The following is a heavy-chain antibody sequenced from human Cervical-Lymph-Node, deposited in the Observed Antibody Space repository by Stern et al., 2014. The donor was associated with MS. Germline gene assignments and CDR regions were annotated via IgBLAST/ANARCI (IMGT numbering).Heavy chain of an antibody. CDR2: INPSGGST. CDR1: GYTFTSYY. J-gene: IGHJ6*02. D-gene: IGHD6-19*01. CDR3: AREVAGHRLGMMDV. V-gene: IGHV1-46*01. Sequence: VQLLQSGDEVKKPGASVKVSCKASGYTFTSYYMYWVRQAPGQGLEWMGIINPSGGSTSYAQKFQGRVTMTRDTSTSTIYMELRSLRSEDTAVYYCAREVAGHRLGMMDVWGQGTTVTVSS.